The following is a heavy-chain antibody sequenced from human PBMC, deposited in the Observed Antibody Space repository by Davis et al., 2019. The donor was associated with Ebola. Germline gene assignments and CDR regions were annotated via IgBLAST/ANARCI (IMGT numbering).Heavy chain of an antibody. CDR3: ARASPYCSGGSCQVN. CDR1: GGTFSSYV. CDR2: VIPILGIP. Sequence: SVKVSCKASGGTFSSYVISWVRQAPGQGLEWMGRVIPILGIPDYAQKFQGRVTITADKSTNTTYMELSSLRSEDTAVYYCARASPYCSGGSCQVNWGQGTLVTVSS. J-gene: IGHJ4*02. D-gene: IGHD2-15*01. V-gene: IGHV1-69*04.